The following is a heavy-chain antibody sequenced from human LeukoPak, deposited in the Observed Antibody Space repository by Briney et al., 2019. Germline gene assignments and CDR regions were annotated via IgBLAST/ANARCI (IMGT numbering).Heavy chain of an antibody. V-gene: IGHV4-39*02. D-gene: IGHD3-3*01. CDR3: AREDVVRFLEWLPPPHDAFEI. Sequence: SETLSLTCTVSGGSISSRSYYWGWIRQPPGKGLEWIGSIYYSGSTYYNPSLKSRVTISVDTSKNQFSLKLSSVTAADTAVYYCAREDVVRFLEWLPPPHDAFEIWGQGTMVTVSS. CDR2: IYYSGST. CDR1: GGSISSRSYY. J-gene: IGHJ3*02.